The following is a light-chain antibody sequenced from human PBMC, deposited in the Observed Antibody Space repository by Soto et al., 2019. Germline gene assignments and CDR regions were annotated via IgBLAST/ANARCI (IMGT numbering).Light chain of an antibody. CDR1: SSNIGTNY. Sequence: QSVLTQSPSASGTPGQRVTISCSGSSSNIGTNYVYWYQQLPGTAPKLLIYRNNQRPSGVPDRLSGSKSGTSASLAISGLRSEDEADYYCAAWDDRLRGLYVFGIGTKVTVL. J-gene: IGLJ1*01. CDR2: RNN. CDR3: AAWDDRLRGLYV. V-gene: IGLV1-47*01.